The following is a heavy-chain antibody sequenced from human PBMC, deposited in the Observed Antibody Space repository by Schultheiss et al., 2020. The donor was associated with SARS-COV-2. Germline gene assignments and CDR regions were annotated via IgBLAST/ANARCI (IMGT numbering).Heavy chain of an antibody. CDR3: ARRAYCGGDCTINYNDYNAMDV. CDR2: IYPGDSDT. J-gene: IGHJ6*02. CDR1: GYNFATYW. V-gene: IGHV5-51*01. D-gene: IGHD2-21*02. Sequence: EESLKISCEGSGYNFATYWIAWVRQTPGKGLEWMGIIYPGDSDTRYSPTFQGQVTISADKSISTAYLQWSSLKASDTAIYYCARRAYCGGDCTINYNDYNAMDVWGQGTSVTVSS.